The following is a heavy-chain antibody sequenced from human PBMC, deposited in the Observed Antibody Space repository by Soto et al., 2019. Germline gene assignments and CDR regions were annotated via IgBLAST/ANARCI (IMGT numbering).Heavy chain of an antibody. D-gene: IGHD2-15*01. CDR3: ARDLGGWPDY. J-gene: IGHJ4*02. CDR2: ISAYNGNT. Sequence: ASVKVSCKASGYTFTGYAMHWVRQAPGQRLEWMGWISAYNGNTNYAQKLQGRVTMTTDTSTSTAYMELSSLRSEDTAVYYCARDLGGWPDYWGQGTLVTVSS. V-gene: IGHV1-3*01. CDR1: GYTFTGYA.